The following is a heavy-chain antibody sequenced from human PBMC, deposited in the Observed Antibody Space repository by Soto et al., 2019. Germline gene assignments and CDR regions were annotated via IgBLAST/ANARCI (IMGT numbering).Heavy chain of an antibody. V-gene: IGHV1-69*02. CDR2: IIPILGIA. J-gene: IGHJ4*02. Sequence: QVQLVQSGAEVKKPGSSVKVSCKASGGTFSSYTISWVRQAPGQGLEWMGRIIPILGIANYAQKFQGRVTITADKSTSTAYMELSSLRSEDTAVYYGARGYSGYEGDFDYWGQGTLVTVSS. CDR3: ARGYSGYEGDFDY. CDR1: GGTFSSYT. D-gene: IGHD5-12*01.